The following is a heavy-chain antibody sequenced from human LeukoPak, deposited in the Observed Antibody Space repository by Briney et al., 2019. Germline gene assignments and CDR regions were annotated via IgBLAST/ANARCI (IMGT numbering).Heavy chain of an antibody. CDR3: ARGPRSYFRAVDD. J-gene: IGHJ4*02. Sequence: PSETLSLTCTVSGASIRTYYWGWVRQPPGKGLEWVGYVHYSGNTNYSPSRKSRVTMSVDTSTNQFSLKLSSVTAAATALYYCARGPRSYFRAVDDWGQGPLVTVSS. D-gene: IGHD1-26*01. CDR1: GASIRTYY. CDR2: VHYSGNT. V-gene: IGHV4-59*01.